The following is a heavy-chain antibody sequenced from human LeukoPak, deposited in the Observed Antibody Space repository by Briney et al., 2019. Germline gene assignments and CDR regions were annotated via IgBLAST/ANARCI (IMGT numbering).Heavy chain of an antibody. Sequence: GASVKVSCKASGYTFTSYGISWVRQAPGQGLEWMGWISAYNGNTNYAQKLQGRVTMTTDTSTSTAYMELRSLRSDDTAVYYYARAGVSGSGSLGWFDPWGQGTLVTVSS. CDR3: ARAGVSGSGSLGWFDP. J-gene: IGHJ5*02. CDR1: GYTFTSYG. D-gene: IGHD3-10*01. V-gene: IGHV1-18*01. CDR2: ISAYNGNT.